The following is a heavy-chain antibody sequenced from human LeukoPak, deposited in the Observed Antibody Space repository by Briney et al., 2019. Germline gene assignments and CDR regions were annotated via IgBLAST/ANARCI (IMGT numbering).Heavy chain of an antibody. D-gene: IGHD3-22*01. CDR1: GFTFSSYS. J-gene: IGHJ4*02. Sequence: GGSLRLSCAASGFTFSSYSMHWVRQAPGKGLEWLAVILYDGSMQYYAESMKGRLTISRDNSRNTVYMQMSSLRTEDAAVYYCARDPRGPTTYDSSARDSLDYWGQGTLVTVSS. V-gene: IGHV3-30*03. CDR2: ILYDGSMQ. CDR3: ARDPRGPTTYDSSARDSLDY.